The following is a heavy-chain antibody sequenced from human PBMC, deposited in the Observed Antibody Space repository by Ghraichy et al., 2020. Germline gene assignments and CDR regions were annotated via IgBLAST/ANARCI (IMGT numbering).Heavy chain of an antibody. CDR2: INPNSGDT. D-gene: IGHD5-24*01. CDR3: ARDFGLQSNLFDY. CDR1: GYTFTGYY. V-gene: IGHV1-2*02. J-gene: IGHJ4*02. Sequence: ASVKVSCKASGYTFTGYYMNWVRQAPGQGLEWMGWINPNSGDTNYAQKFQGRVTMTRDTAISTAYMELSRLRSDDTAVYYCARDFGLQSNLFDYWGQGTLVTVSS.